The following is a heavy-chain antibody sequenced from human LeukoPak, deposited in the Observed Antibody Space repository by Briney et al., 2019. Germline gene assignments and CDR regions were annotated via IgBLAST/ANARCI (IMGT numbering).Heavy chain of an antibody. V-gene: IGHV3-15*01. CDR3: TTGRLRYYDSSGYSAEDY. CDR1: GFTFSNAW. CDR2: IKSRTDGGTT. J-gene: IGHJ4*02. Sequence: GGSLRLSCAASGFTFSNAWMSWVRQAPGKGLEWVGRIKSRTDGGTTDYAAPVKGRFTISRDDSKNTLYLQMNSPKTEDTAVYYCTTGRLRYYDSSGYSAEDYWGQGTLVTVSS. D-gene: IGHD3-22*01.